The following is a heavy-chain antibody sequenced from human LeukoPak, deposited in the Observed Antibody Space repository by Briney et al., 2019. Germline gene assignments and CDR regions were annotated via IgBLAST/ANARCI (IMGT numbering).Heavy chain of an antibody. CDR2: ISGSSSTI. CDR3: ARESLGYCSGSTCYYFYMDF. J-gene: IGHJ6*03. V-gene: IGHV3-48*04. Sequence: GGSLRLSCAASGFTFSSYSMNWVRQAPGKGLEWPSYISGSSSTIYDADSVKGRFTISRDNAKNSLYLQMNSLRAEDTAVYYCARESLGYCSGSTCYYFYMDFWGKGTTVTVSS. D-gene: IGHD2-15*01. CDR1: GFTFSSYS.